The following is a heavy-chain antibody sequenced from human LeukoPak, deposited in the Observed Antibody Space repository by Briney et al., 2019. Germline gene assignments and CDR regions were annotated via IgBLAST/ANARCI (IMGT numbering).Heavy chain of an antibody. D-gene: IGHD6-13*01. CDR2: IKSQTDGGTT. CDR1: GFTCSNAW. J-gene: IGHJ4*02. V-gene: IGHV3-15*01. Sequence: GRSLRLSCAASGFTCSNAWMSWVRQAPGKGLEWVGRIKSQTDGGTTDYAAPVKGRFTISRDDSKNTLYLQMNSLKTEDTAVYYCTTDGGLPAAAPMNYWGQGTLVTVSS. CDR3: TTDGGLPAAAPMNY.